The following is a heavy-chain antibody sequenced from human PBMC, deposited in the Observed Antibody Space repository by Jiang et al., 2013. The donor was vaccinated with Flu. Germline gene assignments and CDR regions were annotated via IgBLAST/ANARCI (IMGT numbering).Heavy chain of an antibody. CDR2: ISAYNGNI. Sequence: GWISAYNGNINYAQKLQGRVTMTTDTSTSTAYMELRSLRSDDTAVYYCATSWESGSWSYWGQGTLVTVSS. CDR3: ATSWESGSWSY. V-gene: IGHV1-18*01. D-gene: IGHD3-10*01. J-gene: IGHJ4*02.